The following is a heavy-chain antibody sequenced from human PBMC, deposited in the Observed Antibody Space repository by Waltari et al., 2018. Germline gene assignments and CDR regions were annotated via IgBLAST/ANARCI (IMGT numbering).Heavy chain of an antibody. CDR2: ISGSGGGT. D-gene: IGHD1-1*01. CDR3: AKDQPPKLDLSHDSFDI. CDR1: GFTFTNYA. Sequence: EVRLVESGGGLVQPGGSLRLSCAASGFTFTNYAMNWVRQAPGKGLEWVSGISGSGGGTFYAYSVKGRFTVSRDISKNTLYLQMNSLRAEDTAVYYCAKDQPPKLDLSHDSFDIWGQGTLVTVSS. V-gene: IGHV3-23*04. J-gene: IGHJ3*02.